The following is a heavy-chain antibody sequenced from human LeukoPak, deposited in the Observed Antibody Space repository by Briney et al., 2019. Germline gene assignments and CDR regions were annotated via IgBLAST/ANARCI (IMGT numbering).Heavy chain of an antibody. V-gene: IGHV4-30-2*01. CDR2: IYHSGST. CDR1: GGSISSGGYS. Sequence: NSSQTLSLTCAVSGGSISSGGYSWSWIRQPPGKGLEWIGYIYHSGSTYYSPSLKGRVTISVDRTRNQFSLKLSSVTAADTAVYYCAKTSSGYYLDHWGQGTLVTVSS. D-gene: IGHD3-22*01. CDR3: AKTSSGYYLDH. J-gene: IGHJ4*02.